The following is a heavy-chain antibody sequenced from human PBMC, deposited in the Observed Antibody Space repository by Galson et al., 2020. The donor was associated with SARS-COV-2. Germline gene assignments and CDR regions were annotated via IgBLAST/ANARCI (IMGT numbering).Heavy chain of an antibody. CDR1: GFTFSSYS. V-gene: IGHV3-21*01. CDR2: ISSSSSYI. CDR3: ARDDNYYDSSGPN. D-gene: IGHD3-22*01. Sequence: GGSLRLSCAASGFTFSSYSMNWVRQAPGKGLEWVSSISSSSSYIYYADSVKGRFTISRDNAKNSLYLQMNSLRAEDTAVYYCARDDNYYDSSGPNWGQGTLVTVSS. J-gene: IGHJ4*02.